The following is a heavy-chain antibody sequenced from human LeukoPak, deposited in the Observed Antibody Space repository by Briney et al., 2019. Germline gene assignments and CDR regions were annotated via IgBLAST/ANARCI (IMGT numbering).Heavy chain of an antibody. V-gene: IGHV3-74*01. J-gene: IGHJ6*02. CDR2: INGDGSST. Sequence: GGSLRLSCAASGFTLSSCWMHWVRQPPGKGLVWVSRINGDGSSTTYADSVKGRFTISRDNAKNTLYLQMNSLRAEDTAVYYCAREDTALAHFGMDVWGLGTTVTVSS. CDR1: GFTLSSCW. D-gene: IGHD5-18*01. CDR3: AREDTALAHFGMDV.